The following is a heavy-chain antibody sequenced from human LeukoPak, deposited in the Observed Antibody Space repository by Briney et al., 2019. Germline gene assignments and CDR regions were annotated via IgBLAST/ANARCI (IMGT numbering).Heavy chain of an antibody. CDR3: ARGAMAPPPAFQH. CDR1: GFTFSSYW. CDR2: IKQDGSNK. V-gene: IGHV3-7*03. Sequence: GGSLRLSCAASGFTFSSYWMSWVRQATGKGLEWVANIKQDGSNKYYVDSVKGRFTISRDNAKTLLYLQINSLRAEDTAVYYCARGAMAPPPAFQHWGQGTLVTVSS. D-gene: IGHD5-18*01. J-gene: IGHJ1*01.